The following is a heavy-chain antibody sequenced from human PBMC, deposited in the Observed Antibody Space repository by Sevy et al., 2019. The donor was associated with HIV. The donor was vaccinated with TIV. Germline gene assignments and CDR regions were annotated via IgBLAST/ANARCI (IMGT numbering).Heavy chain of an antibody. D-gene: IGHD3-22*01. Sequence: GGSLRLSCAASGFTFSRYWMTWVRQAPGKGLEWVANIKQDESEKYSVDSVKGRFTISRDNAKNSLYLQMNSLRAVDTAVYYCARAEQVTMLVVFGGLYFDSWGQGTLVTVSS. CDR2: IKQDESEK. J-gene: IGHJ4*02. CDR3: ARAEQVTMLVVFGGLYFDS. CDR1: GFTFSRYW. V-gene: IGHV3-7*01.